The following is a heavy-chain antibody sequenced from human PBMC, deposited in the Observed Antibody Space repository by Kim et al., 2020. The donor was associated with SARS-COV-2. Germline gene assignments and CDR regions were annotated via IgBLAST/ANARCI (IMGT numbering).Heavy chain of an antibody. CDR1: GCTLTELS. Sequence: ASVKVSCKVSGCTLTELSMHWVRQAPGKRLEWMGGFDPEDGETIYAQKFQGRVTMAEDTSTDTAYMDLSSLRSEDTAVYYCATLDSSCYYRGYYFDYWGQGTLVTVSS. J-gene: IGHJ4*02. V-gene: IGHV1-24*01. CDR3: ATLDSSCYYRGYYFDY. D-gene: IGHD3-22*01. CDR2: FDPEDGET.